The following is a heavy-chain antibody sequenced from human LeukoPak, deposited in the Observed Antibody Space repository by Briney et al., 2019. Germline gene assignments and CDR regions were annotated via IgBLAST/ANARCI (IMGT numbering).Heavy chain of an antibody. D-gene: IGHD2-2*01. V-gene: IGHV1-2*02. CDR1: GYTFTDYY. CDR3: ARGEKAEYCSSNSCYYFDY. Sequence: ASVKVSCKASGYTFTDYYIHWVRQAPGQGLEWMGWINPNSGGTNYAQNFQGRVTITRDTSISTAYMELNSLRSDDTAMYYCARGEKAEYCSSNSCYYFDYWGQGTLVTVSS. CDR2: INPNSGGT. J-gene: IGHJ4*02.